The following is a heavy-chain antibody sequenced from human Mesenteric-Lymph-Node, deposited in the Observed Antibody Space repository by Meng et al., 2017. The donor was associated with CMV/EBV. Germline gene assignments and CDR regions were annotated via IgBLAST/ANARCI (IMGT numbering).Heavy chain of an antibody. J-gene: IGHJ4*02. V-gene: IGHV3-23*01. D-gene: IGHD5-18*01. CDR2: ISAPGGNT. CDR1: GFSFNNYA. Sequence: GESLKISCAASGFSFNNYAMSWVRQAPGKGLEWVSAISAPGGNTYYADSVKGRFTISRDNSKNTLYLQMNFLRADDTAVYYCAKRDSYGYSEYWGQGTLVTVSS. CDR3: AKRDSYGYSEY.